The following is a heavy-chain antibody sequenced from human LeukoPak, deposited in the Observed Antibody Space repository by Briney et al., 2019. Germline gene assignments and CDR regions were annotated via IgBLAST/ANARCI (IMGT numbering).Heavy chain of an antibody. CDR3: ARTIRAYRGYDHWYFDV. CDR1: GGSFSGYY. D-gene: IGHD5-12*01. V-gene: IGHV4-59*10. Sequence: SETLSLTFAVYGGSFSGYYWSWIRQPPGKGQEWIGHIYSSGSTSYNPSLKSRVTMSVDTSTNQISLRLSSVTAADTAVYYCARTIRAYRGYDHWYFDVWGRGTLVTVSS. CDR2: IYSSGST. J-gene: IGHJ2*01.